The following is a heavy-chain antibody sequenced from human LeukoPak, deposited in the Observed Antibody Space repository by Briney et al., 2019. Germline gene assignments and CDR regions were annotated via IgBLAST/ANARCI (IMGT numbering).Heavy chain of an antibody. Sequence: PSETLSLTCAVYGGSFSGYYWSWIRQPPGKGLEWIGEINHSGSTNYNPSLKSRVTISVDTSKNQFSLKLSSVTAADTAVYYCARSSRGMVYAISGWFDPWGQGTLVTVSS. D-gene: IGHD2-8*01. CDR3: ARSSRGMVYAISGWFDP. CDR1: GGSFSGYY. CDR2: INHSGST. V-gene: IGHV4-34*01. J-gene: IGHJ5*02.